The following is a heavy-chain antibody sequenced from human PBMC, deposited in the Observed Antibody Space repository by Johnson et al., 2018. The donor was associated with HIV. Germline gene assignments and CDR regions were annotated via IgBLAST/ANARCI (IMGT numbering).Heavy chain of an antibody. V-gene: IGHV3-NL1*01. J-gene: IGHJ3*02. D-gene: IGHD1-1*01. CDR2: IYSGGST. CDR3: ARVMEPRDAFDI. Sequence: QVQLVESGGGVVQPGGSLRLSCAASGFTFSTYGMHWVRQAPGKGLEWVSVIYSGGSTGYADSVKGRFTISRDNAKNSLYLQMNSLRAEDTAVYYCARVMEPRDAFDIWGQGTMVTVSS. CDR1: GFTFSTYG.